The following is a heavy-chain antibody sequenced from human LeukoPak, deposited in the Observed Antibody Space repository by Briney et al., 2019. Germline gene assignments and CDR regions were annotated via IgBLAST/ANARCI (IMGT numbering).Heavy chain of an antibody. CDR1: GFTFSSYG. D-gene: IGHD2-2*01. V-gene: IGHV3-30*02. CDR2: IRYDGNNK. J-gene: IGHJ4*02. Sequence: PGGSLRLSCAASGFTFSSYGMHWVRQAPGKGLEWVAFIRYDGNNKYYADSVKGRFTISRDNSKNTLYLQMNSLRAEDTAVYYCAKGDVVVPAYSGYWGQGTLVTVSS. CDR3: AKGDVVVPAYSGY.